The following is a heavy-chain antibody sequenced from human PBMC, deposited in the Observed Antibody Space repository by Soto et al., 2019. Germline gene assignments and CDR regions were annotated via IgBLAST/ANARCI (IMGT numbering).Heavy chain of an antibody. J-gene: IGHJ4*02. CDR2: VYHDGST. V-gene: IGHV4-59*13. CDR1: GDSINYYY. CDR3: VSYDRQSGRYSLDY. D-gene: IGHD3-10*01. Sequence: QVQLQESDPGLVKPAETLSPTCTVSGDSINYYYWTWIRQAPGKGLEWIGYVYHDGSTNYNPSLEGRVTISNDTSKKHFSLKLRSVIAADTAIYYCVSYDRQSGRYSLDYWGQGTLVTVSS.